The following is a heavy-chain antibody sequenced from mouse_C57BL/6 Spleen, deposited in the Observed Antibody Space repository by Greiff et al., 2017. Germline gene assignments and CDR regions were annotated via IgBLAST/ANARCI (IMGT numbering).Heavy chain of an antibody. D-gene: IGHD1-1*01. Sequence: QVQLKQPGAELVMPGASVKLSCKASGYTFPSYWMHWVKQRPGQGLEWIGEIDPSDSYTNYNQKFKGKSTLTVDKSSSTAYMQLSSLTSEDSAVYYCARSGLGYYGSSPFAYWGQGTLVTVSA. CDR2: IDPSDSYT. V-gene: IGHV1-69*01. CDR3: ARSGLGYYGSSPFAY. J-gene: IGHJ3*01. CDR1: GYTFPSYW.